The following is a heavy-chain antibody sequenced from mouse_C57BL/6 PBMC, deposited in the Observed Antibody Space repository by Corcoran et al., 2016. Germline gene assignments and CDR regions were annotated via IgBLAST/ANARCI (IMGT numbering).Heavy chain of an antibody. CDR3: ARGSNYEDY. J-gene: IGHJ2*01. V-gene: IGHV9-3*01. Sequence: QIQLVQSGPELKKPGETVKISCKASGYTFTTYGMSWVKQAPGKGLKWMGWINTYSGVPTYADDFKVRFAFSLETSASTAYLQINNLKNEDTATYFCARGSNYEDYWGQGTTLTVSS. D-gene: IGHD2-5*01. CDR1: GYTFTTYG. CDR2: INTYSGVP.